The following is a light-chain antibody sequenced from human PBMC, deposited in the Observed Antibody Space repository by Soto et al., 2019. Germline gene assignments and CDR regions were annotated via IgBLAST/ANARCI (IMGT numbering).Light chain of an antibody. J-gene: IGKJ2*01. CDR2: SAS. CDR3: QQYGMSPYT. CDR1: QSVINNW. V-gene: IGKV3-20*01. Sequence: EIVLTQSPDTLSLSPGERATLSCRASQSVINNWIAWYQQKPGQAPRLLIYSASSRPGGIPDKFSGSGSGTDFNLSINRLEPEDFAEYYYQQYGMSPYTFAQGTKLEI.